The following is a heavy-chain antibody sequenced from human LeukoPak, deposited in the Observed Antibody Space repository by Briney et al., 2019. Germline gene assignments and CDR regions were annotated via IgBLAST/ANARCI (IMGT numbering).Heavy chain of an antibody. V-gene: IGHV4-59*01. J-gene: IGHJ4*02. Sequence: SETLSLTCTVSGGSISSYYWSWIRQPPGKGVEWIGNLYYMRGAWYKSSLKSRVTTSVNTSRNEFSLKLSSVTAADTAVYYCASPSAGFGSGSYSFDYWGQGTLVTVSS. CDR2: LYYMRGA. CDR1: GGSISSYY. D-gene: IGHD3-10*01. CDR3: ASPSAGFGSGSYSFDY.